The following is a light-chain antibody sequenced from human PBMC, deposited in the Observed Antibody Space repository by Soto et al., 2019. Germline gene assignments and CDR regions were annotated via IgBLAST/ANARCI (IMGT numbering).Light chain of an antibody. CDR1: QSVSSSY. J-gene: IGKJ3*01. V-gene: IGKV3-20*01. CDR3: QQYGSSPFT. CDR2: GAS. Sequence: EIVLTQSPGTLSLSPGERATLSCRASQSVSSSYLAWYQQKPGQAPRLLIYGASSRATGLPDRFSGSGSGTDFTLTISRLEPEDFAVYYCQQYGSSPFTFGPGTKVHIK.